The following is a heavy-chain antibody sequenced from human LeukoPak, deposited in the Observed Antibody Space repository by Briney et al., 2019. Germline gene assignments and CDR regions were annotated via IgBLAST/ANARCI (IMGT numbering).Heavy chain of an antibody. D-gene: IGHD3-3*01. J-gene: IGHJ6*03. CDR2: ICGSGGST. CDR1: GITLSNYG. Sequence: GGSLRLSCAVSGITLSNYGMSWVRQAPGKGLEWVSAICGSGGSTYYADSVKGRFTISRDNSKNTLYLQMNSLRAEDTAVYYCAKEDGRDYDFWSGHPMDVWGKGTTVTVSS. V-gene: IGHV3-23*01. CDR3: AKEDGRDYDFWSGHPMDV.